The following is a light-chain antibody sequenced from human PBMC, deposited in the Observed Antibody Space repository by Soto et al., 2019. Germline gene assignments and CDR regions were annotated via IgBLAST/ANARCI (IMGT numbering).Light chain of an antibody. V-gene: IGKV3-15*01. CDR2: GAS. J-gene: IGKJ1*01. CDR1: QSDSSN. Sequence: EIVMTQSPATLSVSPGERATLSCRASQSDSSNLAWYQRKPGQAPRLLIYGASTRATGFPDRFSGSGSGTEFTLTISSLQSEDFAFYYCQQYNNWQWTFGQWTKVEIK. CDR3: QQYNNWQWT.